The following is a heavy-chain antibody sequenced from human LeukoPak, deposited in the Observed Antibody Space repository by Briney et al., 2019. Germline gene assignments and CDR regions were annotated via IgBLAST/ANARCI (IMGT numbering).Heavy chain of an antibody. V-gene: IGHV3-30*04. J-gene: IGHJ4*02. Sequence: GGSLRLSCAASGFTFSSYAMHWVRQAPGKGLEWVAFISYDGSNKYYADSVKGRFTISRDNSKNTLYLQMNSLRAEDTAVYSCASLWFGELFPFDYWGQGTLVTVSS. CDR2: ISYDGSNK. D-gene: IGHD3-10*01. CDR3: ASLWFGELFPFDY. CDR1: GFTFSSYA.